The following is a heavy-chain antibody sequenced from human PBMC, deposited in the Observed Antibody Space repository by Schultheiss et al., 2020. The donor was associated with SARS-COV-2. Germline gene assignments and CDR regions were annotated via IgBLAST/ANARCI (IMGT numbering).Heavy chain of an antibody. CDR3: ARTAANIYDFLDYYGMDV. CDR2: ISSSSSYI. D-gene: IGHD5/OR15-5a*01. J-gene: IGHJ6*02. V-gene: IGHV3-21*01. Sequence: GGSLRLSCAASGFTFSSYSMNWVRQAPGKGLEWVSSISSSSSYIYYADSVKGRFTISRDNAKNSLYLQMNSLRAEDTAVYYCARTAANIYDFLDYYGMDVWGQGTTVTVSS. CDR1: GFTFSSYS.